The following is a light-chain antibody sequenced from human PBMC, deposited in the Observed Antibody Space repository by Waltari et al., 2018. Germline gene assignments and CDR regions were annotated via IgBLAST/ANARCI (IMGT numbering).Light chain of an antibody. CDR2: DVA. Sequence: QSALTQPASVSGSPGQSITISCTGTSSDIGGYNYVSWYQQHPGKAPKLMIYDVARWPSGVSNRFSGSNAGNTASLTISGLQAEDEADYYCTSYTTTKTVVFGGGTKVTVL. CDR1: SSDIGGYNY. J-gene: IGLJ2*01. V-gene: IGLV2-14*01. CDR3: TSYTTTKTVV.